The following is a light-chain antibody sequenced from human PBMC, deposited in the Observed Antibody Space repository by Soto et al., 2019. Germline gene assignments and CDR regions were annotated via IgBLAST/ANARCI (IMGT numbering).Light chain of an antibody. CDR1: QSISTK. Sequence: EIVLTQSPGTLSVSPGERATLSCRASQSISTKLAWYQQKPGQAPRLLIYDASTRATGIPARFSGSGSGTEFTLIISSLQSEDFAVYSCQQYDNWPPVYTFGQGTKLEI. V-gene: IGKV3D-15*01. CDR2: DAS. CDR3: QQYDNWPPVYT. J-gene: IGKJ2*01.